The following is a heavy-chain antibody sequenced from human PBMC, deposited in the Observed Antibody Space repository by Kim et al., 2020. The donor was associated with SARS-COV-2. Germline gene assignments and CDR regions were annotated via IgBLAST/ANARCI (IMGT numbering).Heavy chain of an antibody. CDR3: AKVRASAYGSGSWVFDY. V-gene: IGHV3-23*01. Sequence: GGSLRLSCAASGFTFSSYAMSWVRPAPGKGLDWISTISGSGVSTYYADSVKGRFTISRDSSKNTLYLHMNSLRAEDTAVYYCAKVRASAYGSGSWVFDYWGQGTLVTVSS. D-gene: IGHD3-10*01. CDR2: ISGSGVST. CDR1: GFTFSSYA. J-gene: IGHJ4*02.